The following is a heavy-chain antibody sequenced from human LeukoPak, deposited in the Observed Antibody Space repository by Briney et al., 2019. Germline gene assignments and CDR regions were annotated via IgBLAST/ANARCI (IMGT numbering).Heavy chain of an antibody. V-gene: IGHV3-11*04. D-gene: IGHD2-2*02. CDR3: ARDWRYCSSTSCYTVDY. CDR2: ISSSGSTI. Sequence: PGGSLRLSCAASGFTFSDYYMSWIRQAPGKGREWVSYISSSGSTIYYADSVKGRFTISRDNAKNSLYLQMNSLRAEDTAVYYCARDWRYCSSTSCYTVDYWGQGTLVTVSS. J-gene: IGHJ4*02. CDR1: GFTFSDYY.